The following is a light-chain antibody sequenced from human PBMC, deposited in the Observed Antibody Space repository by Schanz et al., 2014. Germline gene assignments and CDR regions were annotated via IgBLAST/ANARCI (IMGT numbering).Light chain of an antibody. CDR2: EGS. CDR1: SSDVGSYNL. CDR3: SSFATSGTHV. V-gene: IGLV2-14*02. J-gene: IGLJ1*01. Sequence: QSALTQPASVSGSPGQSITISCTGTSSDVGSYNLVSWYQQHPGKAPKLMIYEGSKRPSGVSNRFSGSKSGNTASLTISGLQTEDEADYYCSSFATSGTHVFGTGTKLTVL.